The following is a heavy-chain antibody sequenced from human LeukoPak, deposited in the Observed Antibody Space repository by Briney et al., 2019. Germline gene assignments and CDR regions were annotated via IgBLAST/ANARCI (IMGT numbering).Heavy chain of an antibody. CDR3: AKRLGDYFDH. Sequence: PGGSLRLSCAASGFTFSSYGMHWVRQAPGKGLEWVGFISYDGSNKYYADSVKGRFAISRDNSKNTLFLQLNSLRAEDTAVYYCAKRLGDYFDHWGQGTLVTVSS. CDR2: ISYDGSNK. CDR1: GFTFSSYG. J-gene: IGHJ4*02. V-gene: IGHV3-30*18. D-gene: IGHD3-22*01.